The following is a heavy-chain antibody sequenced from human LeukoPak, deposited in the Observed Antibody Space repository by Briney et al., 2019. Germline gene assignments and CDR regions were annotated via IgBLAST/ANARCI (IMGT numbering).Heavy chain of an antibody. CDR1: GYSITSGYY. Sequence: SETLSLTCSVSGYSITSGYYWGWIRQPPGKGLQWIGSIYHSGSTYYNLPLKSRVTISVDTSKNQVSLQLTSVTAADTAVYYCARHSYCSTTSCYLHDPPFLDYWGQGTLVTVSS. J-gene: IGHJ4*02. CDR3: ARHSYCSTTSCYLHDPPFLDY. CDR2: IYHSGST. V-gene: IGHV4-38-2*02. D-gene: IGHD2-2*01.